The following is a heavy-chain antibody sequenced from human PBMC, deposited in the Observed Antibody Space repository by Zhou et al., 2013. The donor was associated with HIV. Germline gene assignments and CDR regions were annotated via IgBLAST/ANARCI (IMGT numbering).Heavy chain of an antibody. CDR1: GGTFSSHG. CDR3: ASGGFRENYYYYMDV. V-gene: IGHV1-69*04. CDR2: IIPIYGIV. J-gene: IGHJ6*03. Sequence: QVQLVQSGAEVKNPGSSVKVSCKTSGGTFSSHGISWVRQTPGQGLEWMGRIIPIYGIVNYAQKFQGKVRISADRATSTAYLDLSSLRFEDTAVYYCASGGFRENYYYYMDVWGKGTTVTVSS. D-gene: IGHD3-10*01.